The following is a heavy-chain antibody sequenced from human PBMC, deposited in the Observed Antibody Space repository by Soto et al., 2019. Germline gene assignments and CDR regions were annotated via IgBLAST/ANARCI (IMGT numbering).Heavy chain of an antibody. V-gene: IGHV3-30*03. J-gene: IGHJ4*02. D-gene: IGHD1-1*01. CDR2: ISYDGSNK. Sequence: QVQLVESGGGVVQPGRSLRLSCAASGFTFSSYGMHWVRQAPGKGLEWVAVISYDGSNKYYADSVKGRFTISRDNSKNTLYLQMNSLRAEDTAVYYCARGGVLLYWGQGTLVTVSS. CDR1: GFTFSSYG. CDR3: ARGGVLLY.